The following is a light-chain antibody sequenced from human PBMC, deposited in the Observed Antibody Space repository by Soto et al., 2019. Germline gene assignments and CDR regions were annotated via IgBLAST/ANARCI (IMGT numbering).Light chain of an antibody. CDR2: DAS. CDR3: QQRSSWPLT. J-gene: IGKJ4*01. V-gene: IGKV3-11*01. Sequence: EIVLTQSPATLSLSPGERATLSCRASQSVGSYLAWYQQKAGQAPRLLIYDASNRATGIPARFSGSGSGTDFPLTISSLEPEDFAVYYCQQRSSWPLTFGGGTKVEI. CDR1: QSVGSY.